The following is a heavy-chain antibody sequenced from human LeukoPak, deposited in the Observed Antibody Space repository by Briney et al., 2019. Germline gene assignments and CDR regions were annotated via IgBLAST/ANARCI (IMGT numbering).Heavy chain of an antibody. J-gene: IGHJ6*03. D-gene: IGHD4-11*01. CDR2: INPRDDWT. CDR1: GYSFTFYY. V-gene: IGHV1-46*01. Sequence: ASVRVSCKASGYSFTFYYIHWVRQAPGQGLEWMGLINPRDDWTSYAQKFQGRVTMTTDTSTSTAYMELRSLRSDDTAVYYCARSPLRIQLIHYYYYYMDVWGKGTTVTISS. CDR3: ARSPLRIQLIHYYYYYMDV.